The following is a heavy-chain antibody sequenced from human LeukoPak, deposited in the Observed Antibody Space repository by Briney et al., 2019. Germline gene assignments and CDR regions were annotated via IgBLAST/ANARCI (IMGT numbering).Heavy chain of an antibody. CDR2: INHDGTNT. CDR1: GLTFSRSG. J-gene: IGHJ4*02. Sequence: GGCLRLSCTASGLTFSRSGMHWVRQAPGKGLDWVSLINHDGTNTFYADAVKGRFTISRDNSQNTLYLQMNSLRGEDTAVYYCTNFDYWGQGTLVTVSS. CDR3: TNFDY. V-gene: IGHV3-30*02.